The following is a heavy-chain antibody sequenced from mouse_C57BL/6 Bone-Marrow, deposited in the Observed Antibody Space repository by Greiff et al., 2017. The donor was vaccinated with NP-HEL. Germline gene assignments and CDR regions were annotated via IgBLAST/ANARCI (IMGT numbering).Heavy chain of an antibody. V-gene: IGHV1-59*01. CDR2: IDPSDSHT. D-gene: IGHD2-2*01. CDR1: GYTFTSYW. J-gene: IGHJ1*03. CDR3: ARSGDLLWLRRDWYFDV. Sequence: QVQLQQPGAELVRPGTSVKLSCKASGYTFTSYWMHWVKQRPGQGLEWIGVIDPSDSHTNYNQKFKGKATLTVDTSSSTAYMQLSSLTSEDSAVYYCARSGDLLWLRRDWYFDVWGTGTTVTVSS.